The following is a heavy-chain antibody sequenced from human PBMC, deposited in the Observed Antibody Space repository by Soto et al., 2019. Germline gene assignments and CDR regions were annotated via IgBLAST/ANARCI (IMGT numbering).Heavy chain of an antibody. Sequence: GGSLRLSCAASVFTFSDYYMSWVRQAPGKGLEWVSAISGSGGSTYYADSVKGRFTISRDNSKNTLYLQMNSLRAEDTAVYYCAKSITARPFDYWGQGALVTVSS. CDR3: AKSITARPFDY. V-gene: IGHV3-23*01. J-gene: IGHJ4*02. CDR1: VFTFSDYY. D-gene: IGHD6-6*01. CDR2: ISGSGGST.